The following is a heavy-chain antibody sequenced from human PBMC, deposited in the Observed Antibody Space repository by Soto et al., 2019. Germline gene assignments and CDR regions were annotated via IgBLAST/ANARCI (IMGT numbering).Heavy chain of an antibody. Sequence: SETLSLTCTVSGGSISSGDYYWSWIRQPPGKGLEWIGEINHSGSTNYNPSLKSRVTISVDTSKNQFSLKLSSVTAADTAVYYCARPAITMVRGGGYYYYGMDVWGQGTTVTVSS. V-gene: IGHV4-39*07. CDR2: INHSGST. D-gene: IGHD3-10*01. CDR1: GGSISSGDYY. J-gene: IGHJ6*02. CDR3: ARPAITMVRGGGYYYYGMDV.